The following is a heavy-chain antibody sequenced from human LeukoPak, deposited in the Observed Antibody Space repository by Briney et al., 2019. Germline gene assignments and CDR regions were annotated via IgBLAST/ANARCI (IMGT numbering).Heavy chain of an antibody. CDR1: GYSIGSGLY. J-gene: IGHJ4*02. CDR2: ISHTGSP. D-gene: IGHD3-22*01. Sequence: PSETLSLTCNVSGYSIGSGLYWAWIRQSPGKGLEWIASISHTGSPYYSPSLRSRVTISLDTSKNQFSLKLKSVTAADTAEYYWARERLPDSGSSGYEDYWGQGTLVTVSS. V-gene: IGHV4-38-2*02. CDR3: ARERLPDSGSSGYEDY.